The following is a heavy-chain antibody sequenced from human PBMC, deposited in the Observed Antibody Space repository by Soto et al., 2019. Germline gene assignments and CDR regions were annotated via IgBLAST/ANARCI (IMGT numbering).Heavy chain of an antibody. CDR3: ATGIRELRDFAFDI. CDR1: GYTLTELS. D-gene: IGHD1-7*01. J-gene: IGHJ3*02. V-gene: IGHV1-24*01. CDR2: FDPEDGET. Sequence: ASVKVSCKVSGYTLTELSMHWVRQAPGKGLEWMGGFDPEDGETIYAQKFQGRVTMTEDTSTDTAYMELSSLRSEDTAVYYCATGIRELRDFAFDIWGQGTMVTVSS.